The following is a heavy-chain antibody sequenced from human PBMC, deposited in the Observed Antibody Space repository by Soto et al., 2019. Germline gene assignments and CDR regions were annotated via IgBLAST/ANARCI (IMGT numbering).Heavy chain of an antibody. CDR1: GYSFTSYW. CDR3: ARPVELDYYDSSGYYYGASDI. J-gene: IGHJ3*02. Sequence: PGESLKISCKGSGYSFTSYWVGWVRQMPGKGLEWMGIIYPGDSDTRYSPSFQGQVTISADKSISTAYLQWSSLKASDTAMYYCARPVELDYYDSSGYYYGASDIWGQGTMVTVS. CDR2: IYPGDSDT. D-gene: IGHD3-22*01. V-gene: IGHV5-51*01.